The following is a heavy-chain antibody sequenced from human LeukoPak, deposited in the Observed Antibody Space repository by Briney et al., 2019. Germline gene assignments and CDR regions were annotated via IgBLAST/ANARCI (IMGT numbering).Heavy chain of an antibody. J-gene: IGHJ5*02. D-gene: IGHD6-13*01. CDR2: INPNSGGT. Sequence: EASVKVSCKASGYTFTGYYMHWVRQAPGQGLEWMGWINPNSGGTNYAQKFQGRVTMTRDTSISTAYMELSRLRSDDTAVYYCARDYSSRWYNWFDPWGQGTLVTVSS. CDR1: GYTFTGYY. CDR3: ARDYSSRWYNWFDP. V-gene: IGHV1-2*02.